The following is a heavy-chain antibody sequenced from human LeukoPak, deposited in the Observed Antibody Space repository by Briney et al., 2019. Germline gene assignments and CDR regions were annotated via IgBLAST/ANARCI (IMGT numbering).Heavy chain of an antibody. J-gene: IGHJ1*01. CDR1: GFTVSSNY. D-gene: IGHD2-15*01. Sequence: PGGSLRLSCAASGFTVSSNYMTWVRQAPGKGLEWVSTLYNGGSPHYADSVKGRFTISSDKSKNTLFLQMNSLRAEDTAVYYCARAQDYCSGGSCYGYFQHWGQGSLVTVPS. CDR2: LYNGGSP. V-gene: IGHV3-53*01. CDR3: ARAQDYCSGGSCYGYFQH.